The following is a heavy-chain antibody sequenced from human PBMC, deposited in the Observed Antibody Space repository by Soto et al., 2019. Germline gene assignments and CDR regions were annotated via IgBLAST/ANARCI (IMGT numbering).Heavy chain of an antibody. CDR2: IQTMPDGGTT. D-gene: IGHD1-26*01. Sequence: EVQLLESGGGLVKPGGSLRLSCVASGFTFNSSWMNWVRQTPGKGLEWVGRIQTMPDGGTTEYTDSVKGRFTISRDDLNNTLYLQMNSLQTDDTAVYYCARASRGAIGNYWGQGILVTVSS. J-gene: IGHJ4*02. CDR1: GFTFNSSW. V-gene: IGHV3-15*07. CDR3: ARASRGAIGNY.